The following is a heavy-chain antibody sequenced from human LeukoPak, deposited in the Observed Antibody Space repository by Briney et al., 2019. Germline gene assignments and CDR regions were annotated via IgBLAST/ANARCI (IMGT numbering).Heavy chain of an antibody. Sequence: SETLSLTCTASGGSISSYYWSWIRQPPGKGLEWIGYIYYSGSTNYNPSLKSRVTISVDTSKNQFSLKLSSVTAADTAVYYCARHPLPSSAHPYYYYYGMDVWGQGTTVTVSS. CDR3: ARHPLPSSAHPYYYYYGMDV. V-gene: IGHV4-59*08. CDR2: IYYSGST. J-gene: IGHJ6*02. CDR1: GGSISSYY. D-gene: IGHD6-25*01.